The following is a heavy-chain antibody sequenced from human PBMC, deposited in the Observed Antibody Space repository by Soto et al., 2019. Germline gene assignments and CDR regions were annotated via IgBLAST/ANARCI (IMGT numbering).Heavy chain of an antibody. D-gene: IGHD3-3*01. J-gene: IGHJ4*02. CDR1: GYTFTSYA. CDR2: INAGNGNT. CDR3: ARVFWSGYDDY. Sequence: EASVKVSCKASGYTFTSYAMHWVRQAPGQRLEWMGWINAGNGNTKYSQKFQGRVTITRDTSASTAYMELSSLRSEDTAVYYCARVFWSGYDDYWGQGTLVTVSS. V-gene: IGHV1-3*01.